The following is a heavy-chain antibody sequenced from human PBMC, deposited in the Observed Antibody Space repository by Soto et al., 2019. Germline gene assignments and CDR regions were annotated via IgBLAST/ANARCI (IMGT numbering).Heavy chain of an antibody. Sequence: SETLSLTCNVSVGSMTSHYWGWIRQPPGKGLEYIGYSYYSGSTTYNPSLKSRVTISVDTSKNQFSLKVRSVTPADTAVYYCARGSGSLGYYFDYWGQGTLVTVSS. V-gene: IGHV4-59*11. CDR2: SYYSGST. J-gene: IGHJ4*02. CDR3: ARGSGSLGYYFDY. CDR1: VGSMTSHY. D-gene: IGHD1-26*01.